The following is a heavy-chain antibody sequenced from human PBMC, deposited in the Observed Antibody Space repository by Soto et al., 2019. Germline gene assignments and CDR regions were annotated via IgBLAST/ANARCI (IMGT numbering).Heavy chain of an antibody. D-gene: IGHD3-10*02. V-gene: IGHV4-4*02. J-gene: IGHJ2*01. CDR3: ARVLFFFFQAEDGIRDVRPVSAFLLNRSSDL. CDR2: IYTSGST. Sequence: KGLEWIGAIYTSGSTNYNPSLKSRVTISGDKSKNQFSLKLSSVTAADKAVDYCARVLFFFFQAEDGIRDVRPVSAFLLNRSSDL.